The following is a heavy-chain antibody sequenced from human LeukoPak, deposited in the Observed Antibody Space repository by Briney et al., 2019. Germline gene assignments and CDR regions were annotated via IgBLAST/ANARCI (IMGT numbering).Heavy chain of an antibody. CDR1: GFTFSSYW. Sequence: AGGSLRLSCAASGFTFSSYWMSWVRQAPRRGLEWVANIKQDGSEKYYVDSVKGRFTISRDNAKNSLYLQMNSLRAEDTALYYCAKDRGYSSSWFDYWGQGTLVTVSS. J-gene: IGHJ4*02. CDR2: IKQDGSEK. CDR3: AKDRGYSSSWFDY. V-gene: IGHV3-7*03. D-gene: IGHD6-13*01.